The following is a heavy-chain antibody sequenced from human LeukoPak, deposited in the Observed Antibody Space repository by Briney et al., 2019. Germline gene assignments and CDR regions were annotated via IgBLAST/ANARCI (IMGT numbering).Heavy chain of an antibody. J-gene: IGHJ4*02. CDR3: ARVRERITIFGVVTPFDY. Sequence: ASVKVSCKASGYTFTNYGISWVRQAPGQGLEWMGWISAYNGNTNYAQKFQGRVTMTRDTSISTAYMELSRLRSDDTAVYYCARVRERITIFGVVTPFDYWGQGTLVTVSS. CDR1: GYTFTNYG. CDR2: ISAYNGNT. D-gene: IGHD3-3*01. V-gene: IGHV1-18*01.